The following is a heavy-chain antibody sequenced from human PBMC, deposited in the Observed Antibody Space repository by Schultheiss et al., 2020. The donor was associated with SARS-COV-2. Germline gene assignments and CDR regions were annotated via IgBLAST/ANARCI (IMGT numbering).Heavy chain of an antibody. J-gene: IGHJ5*02. V-gene: IGHV4-34*01. CDR2: INHSGST. CDR1: GGSFSGYY. CDR3: ARSAIVATIDWFDP. D-gene: IGHD5-12*01. Sequence: SETLSLTCAVYGGSFSGYYWSWIRQPPGKGLEWIGEINHSGSTNYNPSLKSRVTISVDTSKNQFSLKLSSVTAADTAVYYCARSAIVATIDWFDPWGQGTLVTVSS.